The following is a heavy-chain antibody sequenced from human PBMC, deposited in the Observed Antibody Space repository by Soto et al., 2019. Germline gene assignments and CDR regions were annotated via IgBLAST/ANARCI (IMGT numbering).Heavy chain of an antibody. CDR3: ARGPRECGEWLLLDY. V-gene: IGHV1-8*01. D-gene: IGHD3-22*01. CDR1: GYTFTTYE. Sequence: ASVKVSCKASGYTFTTYEINWVRQATGQGLEWMGRMNPNDGNTGYAQKFQGRVTMTRNTSVTTAYMELSGLRSDDTAVYYCARGPRECGEWLLLDYWGQGALVTVSS. CDR2: MNPNDGNT. J-gene: IGHJ4*02.